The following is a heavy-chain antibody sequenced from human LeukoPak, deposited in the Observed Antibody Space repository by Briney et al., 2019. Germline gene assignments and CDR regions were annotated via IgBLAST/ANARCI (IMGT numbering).Heavy chain of an antibody. V-gene: IGHV4-59*02. D-gene: IGHD5-18*01. Sequence: SETLSLTCTVSGGSVSSYYWSWIRQPPGKGLEWIGYIYYSGSTNYNPSLKSRVTISVDTSKNQFSLKLSSVTAADTAVYYCARDGDTNSWFDPWGQGTLVTVSS. CDR2: IYYSGST. CDR3: ARDGDTNSWFDP. J-gene: IGHJ5*02. CDR1: GGSVSSYY.